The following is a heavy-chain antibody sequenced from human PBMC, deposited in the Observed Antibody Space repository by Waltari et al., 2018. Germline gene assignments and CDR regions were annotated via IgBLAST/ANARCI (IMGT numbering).Heavy chain of an antibody. V-gene: IGHV3-21*01. CDR1: GFTFSSYS. D-gene: IGHD3-22*01. CDR3: ARDAGYYDSSGPDAFDI. CDR2: ISSSSSYI. Sequence: EVQLVESGGGLVKPGGSLRLSCAASGFTFSSYSMNWVRQAPGKGLEWVSSISSSSSYIDYADSVKGRFTISRDNAKNSLYLQMNSLRAEDTAVYYCARDAGYYDSSGPDAFDIWGQGTMVTVSS. J-gene: IGHJ3*02.